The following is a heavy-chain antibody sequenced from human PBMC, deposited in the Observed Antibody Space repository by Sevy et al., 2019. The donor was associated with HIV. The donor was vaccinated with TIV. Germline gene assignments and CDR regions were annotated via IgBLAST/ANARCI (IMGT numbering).Heavy chain of an antibody. CDR1: GFTFSSYS. CDR2: ISGSSSTI. V-gene: IGHV3-48*02. J-gene: IGHJ6*02. CDR3: ARRVGDGDYLGWYYYYGMDV. Sequence: GGSLRLSCAASGFTFSSYSMNWVRQAPGKGLEWVSYISGSSSTIYYADSVKGRFTISRDNAKNSLYLQMNSLRDEDTAVYYCARRVGDGDYLGWYYYYGMDVWGQGTTVTVSS. D-gene: IGHD4-17*01.